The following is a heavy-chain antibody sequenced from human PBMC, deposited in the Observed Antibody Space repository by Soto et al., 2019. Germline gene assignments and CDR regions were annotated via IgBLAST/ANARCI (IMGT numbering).Heavy chain of an antibody. J-gene: IGHJ6*03. V-gene: IGHV3-23*01. D-gene: IGHD4-4*01. CDR3: ASPSLTTKYPQYYMDV. CDR1: GFTFSSYA. CDR2: ISGSGGST. Sequence: PGGSLRLSCAASGFTFSSYAMSWVRQAPGKGLEWVSAISGSGGSTYYADSVKGRFTISRDNSKNTLYLQMNSLRAEDTAVYYCASPSLTTKYPQYYMDVWGKGTTVTVSS.